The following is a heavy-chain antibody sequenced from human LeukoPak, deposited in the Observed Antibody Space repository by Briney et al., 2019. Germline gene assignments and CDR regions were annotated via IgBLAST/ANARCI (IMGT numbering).Heavy chain of an antibody. D-gene: IGHD3-22*01. J-gene: IGHJ3*02. V-gene: IGHV1-18*04. Sequence: ASVKVSCKASGYTFTGYYMHWVRQAPGQGLEWMGWISAYNGNTNYAQKLQGRVTMTTDTSTGTAYMELRSLRSDDTAVYYCARAGYYYDSSGYYPRAGDAFDIWGQGTMVTVSS. CDR1: GYTFTGYY. CDR3: ARAGYYYDSSGYYPRAGDAFDI. CDR2: ISAYNGNT.